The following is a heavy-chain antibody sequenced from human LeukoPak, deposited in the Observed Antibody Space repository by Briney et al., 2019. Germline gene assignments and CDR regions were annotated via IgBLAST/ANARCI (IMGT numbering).Heavy chain of an antibody. CDR2: IYYSGST. CDR1: GGSISSYY. CDR3: ARDPMGFDY. J-gene: IGHJ4*02. Sequence: SETLSLTCTVSGGSISSYYWSWIRQPPGKGLEWIGYIYYSGSTNYNPSLKSRVTISVDTSKNQFSLKLSSVTAADTAVYYCARDPMGFDYWGQGTLVTVSS. V-gene: IGHV4-59*01. D-gene: IGHD3-10*01.